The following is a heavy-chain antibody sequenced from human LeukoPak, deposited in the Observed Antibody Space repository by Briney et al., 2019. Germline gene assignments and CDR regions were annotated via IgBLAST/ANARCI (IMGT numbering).Heavy chain of an antibody. J-gene: IGHJ4*02. CDR3: AKSRNNWEDSHFDY. Sequence: GGSLRLSCAASGFTFSSYAMSWVRQAPGKGLEWVSAISGSGGSTYYADSVKGRFTISRDNSKNTLYLQTNSLRAEDTAVYYCAKSRNNWEDSHFDYWGQGTLVTVSS. CDR2: ISGSGGST. V-gene: IGHV3-23*01. D-gene: IGHD1-20*01. CDR1: GFTFSSYA.